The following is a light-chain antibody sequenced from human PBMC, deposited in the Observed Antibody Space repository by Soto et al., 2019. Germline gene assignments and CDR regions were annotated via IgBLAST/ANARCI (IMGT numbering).Light chain of an antibody. CDR1: QSVSTN. J-gene: IGKJ2*01. CDR3: QQFHDWPYT. CDR2: GAS. Sequence: EIVMTQSPATLSVSPGEGATLSCRASQSVSTNLAWYQQRPDQAPRLLIYGASNRATGFPVRFSGSGSGTDFTITISSLQSEDFAVYCCQQFHDWPYTFGQGTKLEIK. V-gene: IGKV3D-15*01.